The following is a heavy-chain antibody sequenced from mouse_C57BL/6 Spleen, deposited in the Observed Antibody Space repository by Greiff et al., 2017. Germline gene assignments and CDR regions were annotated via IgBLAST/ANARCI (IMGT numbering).Heavy chain of an antibody. CDR3: ARDRDPYTMDY. J-gene: IGHJ4*01. Sequence: EVQLQESGPGLVKPSQSLSLTCSVTGYSITSGYYWNWIRQFPGNILEWMGYISYDGSNNYNPSLKNRISITRDTSKNQFFLKLNSGTTENTATYYCARDRDPYTMDYWGQGTSVTVSS. CDR1: GYSITSGYY. CDR2: ISYDGSN. V-gene: IGHV3-6*01. D-gene: IGHD2-13*01.